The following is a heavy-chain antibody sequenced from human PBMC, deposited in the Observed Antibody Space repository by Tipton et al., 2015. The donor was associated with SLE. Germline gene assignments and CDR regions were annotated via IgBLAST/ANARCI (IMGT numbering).Heavy chain of an antibody. CDR3: AREFLNPVTTVHYYFDL. J-gene: IGHJ2*01. D-gene: IGHD4-11*01. CDR2: VSPSGDT. CDR1: GYSISTGFY. Sequence: LRLSCTVSGYSISTGFYWGWIRQPPGKGLDWIGHVSPSGDTNYNPSLESRVTISRDTPNNQFSLKLNSVTAADTAVYYCAREFLNPVTTVHYYFDLWGRGTLVTVSS. V-gene: IGHV4-38-2*02.